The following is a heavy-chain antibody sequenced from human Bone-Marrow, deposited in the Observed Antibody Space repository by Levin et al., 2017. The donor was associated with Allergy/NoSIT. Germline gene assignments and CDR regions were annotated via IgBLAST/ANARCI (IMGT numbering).Heavy chain of an antibody. CDR3: VKAYKYSYDWKDVGYFDQ. Sequence: GGSLRLSCAASGFTFDDFAMHWVRQGPGKGLEWVSGISWNGGSVGYADSVKARFTISRDNAKNSLFLQMDSLRPEDTAFYFCVKAYKYSYDWKDVGYFDQWGQGTLVTVSS. D-gene: IGHD1-20*01. V-gene: IGHV3-9*01. J-gene: IGHJ4*02. CDR2: ISWNGGSV. CDR1: GFTFDDFA.